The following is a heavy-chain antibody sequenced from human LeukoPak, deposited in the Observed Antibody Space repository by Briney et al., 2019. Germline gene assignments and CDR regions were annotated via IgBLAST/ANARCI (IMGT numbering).Heavy chain of an antibody. CDR1: GGSTSGYY. J-gene: IGHJ3*02. CDR2: INHSGST. D-gene: IGHD1-26*01. Sequence: MTSETLSLTCSVSGGSTSGYYWSWIRQPPGKGLEWIGEINHSGSTNYNPSLKSRVTISVDTSKNQFSLKLSSVTAADTAVYYCARMGKNYYPKRGFDIWGQGTMVTVSS. V-gene: IGHV4-34*01. CDR3: ARMGKNYYPKRGFDI.